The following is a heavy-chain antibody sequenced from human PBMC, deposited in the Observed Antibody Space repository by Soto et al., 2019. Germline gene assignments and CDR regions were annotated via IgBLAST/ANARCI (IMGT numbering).Heavy chain of an antibody. V-gene: IGHV3-7*01. Sequence: GGSLRLSCAASGFTFSSHWMGWVRQTPGKGLEWVATIRQDGSGEYYVDSVKGRFTISRDNAKNSLFLQMNSLRVEDTAVYYCARYCGGGTCYPAHYYFYIDVWGKGTTVTVSS. CDR2: IRQDGSGE. CDR3: ARYCGGGTCYPAHYYFYIDV. CDR1: GFTFSSHW. D-gene: IGHD2-15*01. J-gene: IGHJ6*03.